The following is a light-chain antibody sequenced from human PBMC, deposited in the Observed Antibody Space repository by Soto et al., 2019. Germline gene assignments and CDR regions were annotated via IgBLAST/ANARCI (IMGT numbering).Light chain of an antibody. V-gene: IGKV1-5*03. CDR3: QQYNSYSRT. CDR1: QSISSW. Sequence: DIQMTPSPSSVSASVRDRVTITCRASQSISSWLAWYQQKPGKAPKLLIYKASSLESGVPSRFSGSGSGTEFTLTISSLQPDDFATYYCQQYNSYSRTFGQGTKVDI. J-gene: IGKJ1*01. CDR2: KAS.